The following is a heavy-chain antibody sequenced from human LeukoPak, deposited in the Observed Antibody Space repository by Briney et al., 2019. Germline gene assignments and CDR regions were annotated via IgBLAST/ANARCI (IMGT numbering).Heavy chain of an antibody. V-gene: IGHV1-46*01. CDR3: ARDQDFGVVTTAPYYHYGMDV. Sequence: VASVKVSCKASGYTFTSYYMHWVRQAPGQGLEWMGIINPSGGSTSYAQKFQGRVTMTRDTSTSTVYMELSSLRSEDTAVYYCARDQDFGVVTTAPYYHYGMDVWGQGTTVTVSS. J-gene: IGHJ6*02. D-gene: IGHD3-3*01. CDR2: INPSGGST. CDR1: GYTFTSYY.